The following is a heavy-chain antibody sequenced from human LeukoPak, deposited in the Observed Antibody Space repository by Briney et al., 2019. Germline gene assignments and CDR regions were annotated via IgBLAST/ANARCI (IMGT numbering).Heavy chain of an antibody. D-gene: IGHD3-22*01. CDR3: AKDGRHYDDSVYPQTPA. CDR2: ISAYNGNT. CDR1: GYTFTSYG. V-gene: IGHV1-18*01. J-gene: IGHJ5*02. Sequence: ASVKVSCKASGYTFTSYGISWVRQAPGQGLEWMGWISAYNGNTNYAQKLQGRVTMTTDTSTSTAYMELRSLRAEDTAVYYCAKDGRHYDDSVYPQTPAWGQGTLVTVSS.